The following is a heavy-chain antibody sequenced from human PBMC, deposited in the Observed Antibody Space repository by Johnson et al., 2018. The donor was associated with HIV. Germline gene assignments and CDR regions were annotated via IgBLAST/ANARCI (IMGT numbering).Heavy chain of an antibody. CDR2: ISWNSGTI. J-gene: IGHJ3*02. CDR3: AKERQGAISVFALAGAFDI. D-gene: IGHD2-2*01. Sequence: VQLVESGGGLVQPGRSLRLSCAASGFTFDDYAMHWVRQAPGKGLAWVSGISWNSGTIGYSDSVKGRFTVSRDNAKNSLYLQMNSLRPEDTALYYCAKERQGAISVFALAGAFDIWGQGSMVTVSS. V-gene: IGHV3-9*01. CDR1: GFTFDDYA.